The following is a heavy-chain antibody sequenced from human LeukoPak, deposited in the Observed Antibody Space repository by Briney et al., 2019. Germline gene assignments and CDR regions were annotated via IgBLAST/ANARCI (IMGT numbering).Heavy chain of an antibody. Sequence: PSETLSLTCTVSGGSISSYYWSWLRQPPGKGLEWIGRIYTNGSTSYNPSLTSRVTTSVDTAKNQYSLPLSSVPAAAPRLYYCARDHTSPPHSSLDYWGQGTLVTVSS. CDR3: ARDHTSPPHSSLDY. J-gene: IGHJ4*02. V-gene: IGHV4-4*07. CDR2: IYTNGST. CDR1: GGSISSYY. D-gene: IGHD5-18*01.